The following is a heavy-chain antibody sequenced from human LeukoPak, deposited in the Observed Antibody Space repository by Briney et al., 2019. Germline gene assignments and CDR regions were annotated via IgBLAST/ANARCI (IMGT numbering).Heavy chain of an antibody. V-gene: IGHV5-51*01. CDR3: ARRGRYCSSTSCPRWFDP. CDR2: IYPGDSDT. Sequence: GGSLKISCKGSGYSFTSYWIGWVRQMPGKGLEWMGIIYPGDSDTRYSPSFQGQVTISADKSISTAYLQWSSLKASDTAMYYCARRGRYCSSTSCPRWFDPWGQGTLVTVSS. J-gene: IGHJ5*02. D-gene: IGHD2-2*01. CDR1: GYSFTSYW.